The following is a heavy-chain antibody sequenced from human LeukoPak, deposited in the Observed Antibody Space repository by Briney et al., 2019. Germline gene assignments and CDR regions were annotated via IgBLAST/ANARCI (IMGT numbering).Heavy chain of an antibody. Sequence: PSETLSLTCTVSGGSISSYYWTWIRQPPGKGLEWIGYIYYSGSTKYNPSLKSRVTISVDTSNNQFSLKLSSVTAADTAVYYCARHRSGWLQSSFDYWGQGTLVTVSS. CDR1: GGSISSYY. D-gene: IGHD5-24*01. J-gene: IGHJ4*02. CDR3: ARHRSGWLQSSFDY. V-gene: IGHV4-59*01. CDR2: IYYSGST.